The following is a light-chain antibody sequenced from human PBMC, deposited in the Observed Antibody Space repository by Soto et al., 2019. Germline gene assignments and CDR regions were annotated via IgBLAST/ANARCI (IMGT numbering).Light chain of an antibody. J-gene: IGKJ5*01. CDR1: QGISSY. CDR2: AAS. V-gene: IGKV1-9*01. Sequence: DIQLTQSPSFLSASVGDRVTITCRASQGISSYLAWYQQKPGKAPKLLIYAASTLQSGVPSRFSGSGSGTEFPLTISSLQPEDCATYYCQQLNSYPITFGQGTRLEIK. CDR3: QQLNSYPIT.